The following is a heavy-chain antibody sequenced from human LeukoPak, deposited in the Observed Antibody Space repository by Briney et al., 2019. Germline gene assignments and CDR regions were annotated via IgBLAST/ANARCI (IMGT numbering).Heavy chain of an antibody. J-gene: IGHJ4*02. V-gene: IGHV3-64*01. CDR3: ASAYCGGDCSSEPYYFDY. D-gene: IGHD2-21*02. CDR1: GFTFSSYA. CDR2: ISSNGGST. Sequence: GGSLRLSCAASGFTFSSYAVHWVRQAPGKGLEYVSAISSNGGSTYYANSVKGRFTISRDNSKNTLYLQMGSLRAEDMAVYYCASAYCGGDCSSEPYYFDYWGQGTLVTVSS.